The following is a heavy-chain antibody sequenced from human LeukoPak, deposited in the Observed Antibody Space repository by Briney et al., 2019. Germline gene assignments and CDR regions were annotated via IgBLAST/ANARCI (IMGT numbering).Heavy chain of an antibody. D-gene: IGHD6-13*01. CDR1: GFTFSSYG. Sequence: GGSLRLSCAASGFTFSSYGMHWVRQAPGKGLEWVAVIWYDGSNKYYADSVKGRFTISRDNAKNSLYLQMNSLRAEDTAVYYCARDQGESGAAYDYWGQGTLVTVSS. V-gene: IGHV3-33*01. J-gene: IGHJ4*02. CDR3: ARDQGESGAAYDY. CDR2: IWYDGSNK.